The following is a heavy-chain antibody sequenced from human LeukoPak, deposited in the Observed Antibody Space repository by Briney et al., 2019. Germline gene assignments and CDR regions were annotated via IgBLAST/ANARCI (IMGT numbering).Heavy chain of an antibody. CDR2: ISGSGGST. J-gene: IGHJ4*02. Sequence: GGSLRLSCAASGFTFSSYAMSWVRQAPGKGLEWVSAISGSGGSTYYADSVKGRFTISRDNAKNSLYLQMNSLRAEDTAVYYCARALLWFGETHFDYWGQGTLVTVSS. D-gene: IGHD3-10*01. CDR3: ARALLWFGETHFDY. V-gene: IGHV3-23*01. CDR1: GFTFSSYA.